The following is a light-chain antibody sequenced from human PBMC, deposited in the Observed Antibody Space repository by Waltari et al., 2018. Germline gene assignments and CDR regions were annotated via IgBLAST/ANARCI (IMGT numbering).Light chain of an antibody. J-gene: IGKJ4*01. CDR2: KAS. V-gene: IGKV1-5*03. Sequence: DIQMTQSTSTLSASVEAGVTISCRSSQSISSYLAWYQQKPGKAPKLLIYKASTLESGVPSRFSGSGSGREFTLAISSLQPYDFATYFCQQHYTYPLTFGGGTKVEIK. CDR1: QSISSY. CDR3: QQHYTYPLT.